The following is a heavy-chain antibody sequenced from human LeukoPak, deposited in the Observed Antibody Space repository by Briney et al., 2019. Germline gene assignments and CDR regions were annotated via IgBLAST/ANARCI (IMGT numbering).Heavy chain of an antibody. V-gene: IGHV3-23*01. D-gene: IGHD3-3*01. J-gene: IGHJ4*02. CDR3: AKTVNDFWSGYPIRDY. CDR1: GFIVSSNY. Sequence: TGGSLRLSCAASGFIVSSNYMSWVRQAPGKGLEWVSAISGSGGSTYYADSVKGRFTISRDNSKNTLYLQMNSLRAEDTAVYYCAKTVNDFWSGYPIRDYWGQGTLVTVSS. CDR2: ISGSGGST.